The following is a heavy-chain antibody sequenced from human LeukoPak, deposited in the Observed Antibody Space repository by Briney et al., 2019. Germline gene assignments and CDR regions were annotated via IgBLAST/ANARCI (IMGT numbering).Heavy chain of an antibody. CDR3: AKGGSYAPLDY. CDR1: GFTFSISA. Sequence: PGGSPRLSCAASGFTFSISAMTWVRQAPGKGLEWVSAISDSGRSTIYTDSVKDRFTISRDNSKNTLYLQMNSLRAEDTAVYYCAKGGSYAPLDYWGQGTLVTVSS. D-gene: IGHD1-26*01. V-gene: IGHV3-23*01. J-gene: IGHJ4*02. CDR2: ISDSGRST.